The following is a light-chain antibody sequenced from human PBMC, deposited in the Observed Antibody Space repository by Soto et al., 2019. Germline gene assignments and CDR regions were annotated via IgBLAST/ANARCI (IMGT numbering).Light chain of an antibody. CDR1: QNIGSW. J-gene: IGKJ4*01. V-gene: IGKV1-39*01. CDR3: QQSYSTLFT. Sequence: DIQMTQSPSTLSASVGDRFTMTCRASQNIGSWLAWYQQKPGKAPKLLIYAASSLQSGVPSRFSGSGSGTDFTLTISSLQPEDFATYYCQQSYSTLFTFGGGTKVDIK. CDR2: AAS.